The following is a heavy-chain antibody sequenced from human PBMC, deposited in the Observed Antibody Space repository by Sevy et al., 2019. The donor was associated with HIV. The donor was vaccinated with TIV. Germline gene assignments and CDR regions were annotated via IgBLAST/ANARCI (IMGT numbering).Heavy chain of an antibody. CDR2: IKHDGSEK. CDR3: ARLPTGLQSFNYLLSTYFDS. Sequence: GGSLRLSCAASGFSFNNHWMSWVRQAPEKGLEWVANIKHDGSEKYYADSLEGRFAVSRDNAKNSLFLQINGLGVDDTAVYFCARLPTGLQSFNYLLSTYFDSWGQGTLVTVSS. V-gene: IGHV3-7*01. J-gene: IGHJ4*02. CDR1: GFSFNNHW. D-gene: IGHD3-9*01.